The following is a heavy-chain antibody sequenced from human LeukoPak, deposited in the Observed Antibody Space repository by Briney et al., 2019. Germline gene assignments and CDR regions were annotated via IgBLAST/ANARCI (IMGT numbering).Heavy chain of an antibody. CDR2: IWYDGSNK. V-gene: IGHV3-33*01. CDR3: ARDVRYSSSCLDY. J-gene: IGHJ4*02. D-gene: IGHD6-6*01. Sequence: GGSLRLSCAASGFTFSSYGMHWVRQAPGKGLEWVAVIWYDGSNKYYADSVKGRFTISRDNFKNTLYLQMNSLRAEDTAVYYCARDVRYSSSCLDYWGQGTLVTVSS. CDR1: GFTFSSYG.